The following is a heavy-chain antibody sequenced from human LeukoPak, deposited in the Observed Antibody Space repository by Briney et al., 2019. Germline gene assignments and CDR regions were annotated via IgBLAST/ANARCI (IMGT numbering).Heavy chain of an antibody. V-gene: IGHV3-23*01. CDR3: AKDCSTSCYGATDY. CDR2: ISGSGGST. D-gene: IGHD2-2*01. CDR1: GGSISSYY. J-gene: IGHJ4*02. Sequence: LTCTVSGGSISSYYWSWVRQAPGKGLEWVSAISGSGGSTYYADSVKGRFTISRDNSKNTLYLQMNSPRAEDTAVYYCAKDCSTSCYGATDYWGQGTLVTVSS.